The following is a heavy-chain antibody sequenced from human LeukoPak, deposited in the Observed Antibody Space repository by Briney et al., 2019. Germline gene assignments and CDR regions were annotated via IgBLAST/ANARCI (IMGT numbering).Heavy chain of an antibody. CDR3: ARNAADCTTSACYDS. D-gene: IGHD2-8*01. Sequence: GGSLRLSCAASGFTFRNYAMTWVRQPPGKGLEWVSFVTGNGDTTYYAASLKGRFTISRDNSRNTLYLQMNSLRAEDTAVYHCARNAADCTTSACYDSWGQGTLVTVSS. CDR1: GFTFRNYA. CDR2: VTGNGDTT. J-gene: IGHJ4*02. V-gene: IGHV3-23*01.